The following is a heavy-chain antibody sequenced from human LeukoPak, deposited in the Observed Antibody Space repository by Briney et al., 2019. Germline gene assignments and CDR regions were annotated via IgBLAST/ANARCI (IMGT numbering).Heavy chain of an antibody. CDR3: ARTLSDSGLSY. CDR1: GYTFTNYY. J-gene: IGHJ4*02. D-gene: IGHD3/OR15-3a*01. CDR2: INPSGGGT. V-gene: IGHV1-46*01. Sequence: ASVKVSCKASGYTFTNYYMHWVRQAPGQGLEWMGIINPSGGGTSYAQKFQGRLTMTRDTSTTTVYMELSSLRSEDTAVYYCARTLSDSGLSYWGQGTLVTVSS.